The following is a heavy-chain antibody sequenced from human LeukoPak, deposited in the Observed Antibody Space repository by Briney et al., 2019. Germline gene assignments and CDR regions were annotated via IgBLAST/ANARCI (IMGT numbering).Heavy chain of an antibody. CDR1: GYSFTSYW. Sequence: GESLKISCKGSGYSFTSYWIGWVRQMPGKGLEWMGIIYPGDSDTRYSPSFQGQVTISADKSISTAYLQWSSMKASDTAMYYCARLGTMGIFHHLPGLSHQNYYYYMDVWGKGTTVTVSS. J-gene: IGHJ6*03. D-gene: IGHD1-7*01. CDR2: IYPGDSDT. CDR3: ARLGTMGIFHHLPGLSHQNYYYYMDV. V-gene: IGHV5-51*01.